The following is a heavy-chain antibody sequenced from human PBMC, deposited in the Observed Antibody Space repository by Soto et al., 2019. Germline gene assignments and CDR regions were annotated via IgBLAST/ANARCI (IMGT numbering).Heavy chain of an antibody. CDR1: GYNFLTYG. J-gene: IGHJ6*02. CDR3: ARKLVAGYYYYGMDV. D-gene: IGHD2-15*01. CDR2: ISTDNTHR. V-gene: IGHV1-18*01. Sequence: ASVKVSCKASGYNFLTYGISWLRQAPGRGLEWMGWISTDNTHRNYAQNFQERVTMTTDTSTNTAYMELRSLRSDDTAVYYCARKLVAGYYYYGMDVWGQGTTVTVSS.